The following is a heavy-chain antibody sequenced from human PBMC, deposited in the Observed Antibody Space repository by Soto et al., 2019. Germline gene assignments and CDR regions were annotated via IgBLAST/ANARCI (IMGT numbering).Heavy chain of an antibody. V-gene: IGHV5-51*01. D-gene: IGHD3-10*01. Sequence: GESLKISCKGSGYSFTTYWIGWVRQMPGKGLEWMGNIYPGDSDTKYSPSFQGQVTISADRSTSTAFLQWSSLKASDTAMYYCARSGSGIYERSKYYFYGLDVWGQGTTVTVSS. CDR3: ARSGSGIYERSKYYFYGLDV. CDR2: IYPGDSDT. J-gene: IGHJ6*02. CDR1: GYSFTTYW.